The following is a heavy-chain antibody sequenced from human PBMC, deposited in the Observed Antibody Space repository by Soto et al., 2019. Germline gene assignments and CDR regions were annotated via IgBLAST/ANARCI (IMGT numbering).Heavy chain of an antibody. D-gene: IGHD5-12*01. CDR2: IYYSGST. CDR3: ARELVATIMGGDYYYGMDV. Sequence: QVQLQESGPGLVKPSQTLSLTCTVSGGSISSGDYYWSWIRQPPGKGLEWIGYIYYSGSTYYNPSIKSRVTISVDTSKNQFSLKLSSVTAADTAVYYCARELVATIMGGDYYYGMDVWGQGTTVTVSS. J-gene: IGHJ6*02. CDR1: GGSISSGDYY. V-gene: IGHV4-30-4*01.